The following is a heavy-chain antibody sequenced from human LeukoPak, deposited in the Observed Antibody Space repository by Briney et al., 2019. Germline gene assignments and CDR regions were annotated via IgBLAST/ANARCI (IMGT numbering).Heavy chain of an antibody. Sequence: SETLSLTCTVSGYSISSGYYWGWIRQPPGKGLEWIGTIYHSGSTYYKPSLKSRVTISVDTSKNQFSLKLTSVTAADTAVYYCARVRGYCSSTICYRYYFDYWGQGTLVTVSS. CDR2: IYHSGST. V-gene: IGHV4-38-2*02. J-gene: IGHJ4*02. CDR3: ARVRGYCSSTICYRYYFDY. D-gene: IGHD2-2*01. CDR1: GYSISSGYY.